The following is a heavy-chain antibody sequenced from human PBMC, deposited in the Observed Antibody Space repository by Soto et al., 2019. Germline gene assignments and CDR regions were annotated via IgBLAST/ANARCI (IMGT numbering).Heavy chain of an antibody. Sequence: GASVKVSCKASGYTFTSYYMHWVRQAPGQGLEWMGIINPSGGSTSYAQKFQGRVTMTRDTSTSTVYMELSSLRSEDTAVYYCARDYVWGSYRLRGIDYWGQGTLVTVSS. CDR1: GYTFTSYY. D-gene: IGHD3-16*01. V-gene: IGHV1-46*01. CDR2: INPSGGST. CDR3: ARDYVWGSYRLRGIDY. J-gene: IGHJ4*02.